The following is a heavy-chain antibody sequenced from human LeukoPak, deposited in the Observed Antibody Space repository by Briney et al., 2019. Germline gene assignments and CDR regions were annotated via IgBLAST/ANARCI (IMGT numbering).Heavy chain of an antibody. V-gene: IGHV3-30*03. D-gene: IGHD3-3*01. J-gene: IGHJ4*02. Sequence: GGSLRLSCAASGFTFSSYGMHWVRQAPGKGLDWVAVISYDGSNKYYADSVKGRFTISRDNAKNSLYLQMNSLRAEDTAVYYCARDARHYDFWSGYYTHFDYWGQGTLVTVSS. CDR1: GFTFSSYG. CDR3: ARDARHYDFWSGYYTHFDY. CDR2: ISYDGSNK.